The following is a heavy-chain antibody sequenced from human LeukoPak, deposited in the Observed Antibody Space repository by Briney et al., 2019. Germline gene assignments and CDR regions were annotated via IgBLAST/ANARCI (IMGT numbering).Heavy chain of an antibody. Sequence: GGSLRLSCAASGFTFSSYWMSWVRQAPGKGLEWVANIKQDGSEKYYVDSVKGRFTISRDNAKNSLYLQMNSLRAEDTAVYYCAKGTLRFLEKNYFDYWGQGTLVTVSS. CDR1: GFTFSSYW. CDR2: IKQDGSEK. V-gene: IGHV3-7*03. J-gene: IGHJ4*02. CDR3: AKGTLRFLEKNYFDY. D-gene: IGHD3-3*01.